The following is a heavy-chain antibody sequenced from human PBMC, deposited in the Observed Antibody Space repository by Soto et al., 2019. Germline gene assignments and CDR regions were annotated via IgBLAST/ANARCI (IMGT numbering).Heavy chain of an antibody. V-gene: IGHV3-23*01. CDR1: GFTFSSFA. CDR3: AKGGAVLLDPFDV. Sequence: GQLLESGGGMVQPGGSLRLSCAASGFTFSSFAMNWVRLPPGRGLEWVAAVTSSASSTHYADSVKGRFTISRDNSKNTLYLQMNSLRADDQAVYYCAKGGAVLLDPFDVWGQGTMVTVSS. J-gene: IGHJ3*01. CDR2: VTSSASST. D-gene: IGHD1-26*01.